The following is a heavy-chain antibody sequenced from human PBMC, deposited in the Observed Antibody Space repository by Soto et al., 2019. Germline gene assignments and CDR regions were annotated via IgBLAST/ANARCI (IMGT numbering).Heavy chain of an antibody. CDR3: ARIIGYCRNNDCSWTFDI. J-gene: IGHJ3*02. CDR2: VYPGDSTS. V-gene: IGHV5-51*01. Sequence: GESLKISCKTSGYCFISYWVAWVRHKPGKGLEWMGTVYPGDSTSTYSPSFQGQVTISVDKSISTAYLHLSSLKASDTAMYYCARIIGYCRNNDCSWTFDIWGQGTTVTVSS. CDR1: GYCFISYW. D-gene: IGHD2-2*03.